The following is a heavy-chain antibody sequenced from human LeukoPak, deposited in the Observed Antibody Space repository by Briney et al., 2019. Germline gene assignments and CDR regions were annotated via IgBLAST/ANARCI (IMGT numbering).Heavy chain of an antibody. Sequence: GGSLRLSCAASGFTFSSYAMNWVRQAPGKGLEWVSSISSSSSYIYYADSVKGRFTISRDNAKNSLYLQMNSLRAEDTAVYYCAKDLRRTYYYDSSGYYPAFDYWGQGTLVTVSS. CDR1: GFTFSSYA. D-gene: IGHD3-22*01. CDR3: AKDLRRTYYYDSSGYYPAFDY. CDR2: ISSSSSYI. J-gene: IGHJ4*02. V-gene: IGHV3-21*01.